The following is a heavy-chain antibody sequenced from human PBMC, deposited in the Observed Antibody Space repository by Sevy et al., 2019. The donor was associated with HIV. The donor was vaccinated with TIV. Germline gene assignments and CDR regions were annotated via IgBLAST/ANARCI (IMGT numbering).Heavy chain of an antibody. CDR2: IIPIFGTT. Sequence: ASVKVSCKTSGGSFSSYAISWVRQAPGQGLEWMGGIIPIFGTTTYTQRFQGGITITADISTGTAYMELSSLTSEDTAVYYCARVPPTSSRYYYYYMNVWGKGTAVTVSS. CDR1: GGSFSSYA. D-gene: IGHD3-9*01. J-gene: IGHJ6*03. V-gene: IGHV1-69*06. CDR3: ARVPPTSSRYYYYYMNV.